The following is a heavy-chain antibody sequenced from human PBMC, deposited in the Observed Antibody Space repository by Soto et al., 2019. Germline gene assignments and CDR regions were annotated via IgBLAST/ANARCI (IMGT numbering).Heavy chain of an antibody. CDR3: AKGRCGSASLTPCVDF. V-gene: IGHV3-23*01. Sequence: EVQLLESGGGLVQPGGSLRLSCAASGFTFNNYDMTWVRQAPGKGLEWVSAISGGGDTTSDADSVKGRFTVSRDGSKNPLYLQMSSLRAEDTALYYCAKGRCGSASLTPCVDFWGEGTLVTVS. J-gene: IGHJ4*02. CDR1: GFTFNNYD. CDR2: ISGGGDTT. D-gene: IGHD3-10*01.